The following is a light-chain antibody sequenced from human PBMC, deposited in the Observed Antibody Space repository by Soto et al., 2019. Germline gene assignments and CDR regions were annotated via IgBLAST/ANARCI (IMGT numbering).Light chain of an antibody. V-gene: IGLV2-14*01. CDR1: SSDVGGYNY. CDR2: EVS. J-gene: IGLJ3*02. CDR3: SSYTSINTWV. Sequence: LTQPASVSGSPGQSITISCTGTSSDVGGYNYVSWYQQHPGKAPKLMIYEVSNRPSGVSNRFSGSKSGNTASLTISGLQAEDEADYYCSSYTSINTWVFGGGTKLTVL.